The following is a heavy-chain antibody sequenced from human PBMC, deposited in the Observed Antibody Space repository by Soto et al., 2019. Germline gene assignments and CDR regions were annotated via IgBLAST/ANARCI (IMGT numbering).Heavy chain of an antibody. CDR3: ARGREYSRTVDP. V-gene: IGHV1-8*01. J-gene: IGHJ5*02. Sequence: QVQLVQSGAEVKKPGASVKVSCKASGYSFISYDINWVRQATGQGLEWMGWMNPNSGNTGYAQKFQGRVTMTRNTYISTAYMELSSLRFEDTAVYHGARGREYSRTVDPWGQGTLVTVSS. CDR1: GYSFISYD. D-gene: IGHD6-6*01. CDR2: MNPNSGNT.